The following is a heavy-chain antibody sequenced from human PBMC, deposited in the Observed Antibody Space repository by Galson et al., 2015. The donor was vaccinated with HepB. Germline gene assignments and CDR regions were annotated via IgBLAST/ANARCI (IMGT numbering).Heavy chain of an antibody. CDR1: GFTFSNYW. Sequence: SLRLSCAASGFTFSNYWMHWVRQAPGKGLVWVSRINTDGGSINYAASVKGRFTVSRDNAEDTLHLQISSLRTEDTAVYYCGRGYYGSGSPPGFEYWGQGTLVTVSS. D-gene: IGHD3-10*01. CDR2: INTDGGSI. V-gene: IGHV3-74*01. J-gene: IGHJ4*02. CDR3: GRGYYGSGSPPGFEY.